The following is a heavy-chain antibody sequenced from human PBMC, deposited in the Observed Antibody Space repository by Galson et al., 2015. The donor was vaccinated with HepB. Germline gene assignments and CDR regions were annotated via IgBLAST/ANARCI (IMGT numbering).Heavy chain of an antibody. Sequence: SVKVSCKASGYTFTGYYMHWVRQAPGQGLEWMGWINPNSGGTNYAQKFQGRVTMTRDTSISTAYMELSRLRSDDTAVYYCARLGYCSSTSCARGMGGAFYYYYYYMDVWGKGTTVTVSS. CDR3: ARLGYCSSTSCARGMGGAFYYYYYYMDV. V-gene: IGHV1-2*02. J-gene: IGHJ6*03. CDR2: INPNSGGT. CDR1: GYTFTGYY. D-gene: IGHD2-2*01.